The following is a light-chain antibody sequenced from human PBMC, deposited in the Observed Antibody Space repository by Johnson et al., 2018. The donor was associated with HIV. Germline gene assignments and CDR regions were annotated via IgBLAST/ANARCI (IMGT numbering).Light chain of an antibody. Sequence: QSVLTQPPSVSAAPGQKVTISCSGSSSNIGNNYVSWYQQLPGTAPKLLIYDNNKRPSGIPDRLSGSKSGTSATLGITGLQTGDEADYYCGTWGGVFGTGTKVTVL. V-gene: IGLV1-51*01. J-gene: IGLJ1*01. CDR3: GTWGGV. CDR1: SSNIGNNY. CDR2: DNN.